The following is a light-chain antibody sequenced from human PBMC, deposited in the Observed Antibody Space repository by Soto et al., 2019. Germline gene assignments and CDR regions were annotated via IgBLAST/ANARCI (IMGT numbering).Light chain of an antibody. CDR2: KAS. Sequence: DIQMTQSPSTLSASEGDRVTITCRASQSINRWLAWYQQRPGKAPKILIHKASSLEAGVPSRFSGSDSGTEFTLTISSVQPDDFATYFCLQYNIYPLSFGGGTKVEIK. CDR3: LQYNIYPLS. V-gene: IGKV1-5*03. CDR1: QSINRW. J-gene: IGKJ4*01.